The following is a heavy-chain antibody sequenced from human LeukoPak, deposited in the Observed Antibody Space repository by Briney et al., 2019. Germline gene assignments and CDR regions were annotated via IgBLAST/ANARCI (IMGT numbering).Heavy chain of an antibody. CDR1: GFTFSGHS. J-gene: IGHJ5*02. V-gene: IGHV3-23*01. D-gene: IGHD2-15*01. Sequence: GGSLRLSCAASGFTFSGHSMNWVRQAPGKGLEWVSGIVGSGVTTYYAGSVKGRFTISRDNSKNTLYLHMNSLRAEDTAIYYCARGLFYSNWFDPWGQGTLVTVSS. CDR3: ARGLFYSNWFDP. CDR2: IVGSGVTT.